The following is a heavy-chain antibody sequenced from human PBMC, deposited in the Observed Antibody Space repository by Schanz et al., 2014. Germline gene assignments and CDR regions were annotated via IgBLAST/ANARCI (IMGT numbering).Heavy chain of an antibody. CDR2: ITASGDYM. J-gene: IGHJ4*02. D-gene: IGHD3-10*01. CDR1: RFTFSSYS. CDR3: ARGPDYGSGSYSSY. V-gene: IGHV3-21*01. Sequence: EVQLVESGGGLVKPGGSLRLSCDASRFTFSSYSFNWVRQAPGKGLEWVSSITASGDYMHYADSVKGRFTISRDNARNSLYLQMNNLRVEDTAVYYCARGPDYGSGSYSSYWGQGTLVTVSS.